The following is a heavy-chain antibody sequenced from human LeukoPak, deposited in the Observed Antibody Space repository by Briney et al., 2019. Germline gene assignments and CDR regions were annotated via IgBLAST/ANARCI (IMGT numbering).Heavy chain of an antibody. V-gene: IGHV4-39*07. CDR2: IYYSGST. CDR3: ARSVGTSRNFFDY. Sequence: SETLSLTCTVSGGSISSSSYYWGWIRQPPGKGLEWIGSIYYSGSTYYNPSLKSRVTISVDTSKNQFSLNLSSVTAADTAMYYCARSVGTSRNFFDYWGQGTLVTVSS. CDR1: GGSISSSSYY. D-gene: IGHD4-23*01. J-gene: IGHJ4*02.